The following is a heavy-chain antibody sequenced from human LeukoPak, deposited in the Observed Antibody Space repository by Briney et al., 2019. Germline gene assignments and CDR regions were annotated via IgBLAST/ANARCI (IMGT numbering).Heavy chain of an antibody. V-gene: IGHV1-69*04. J-gene: IGHJ4*02. CDR1: GGTFSSYA. CDR2: IIPIFGIA. CDR3: ARDPGRDGCNYLDY. Sequence: SVKVSCKASGGTFSSYAISWVRQAPGQGLEWMGRIIPIFGIANYAQKFQGRVTITADKSTSTAYMELSSLRSEDTAVYYCARDPGRDGCNYLDYWGQGTLVTVSS. D-gene: IGHD5-24*01.